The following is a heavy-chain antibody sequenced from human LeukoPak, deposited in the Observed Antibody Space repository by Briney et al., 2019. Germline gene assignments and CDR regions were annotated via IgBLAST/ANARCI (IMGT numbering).Heavy chain of an antibody. Sequence: ASVKVSCKVSGYTLSELSMHWVRQSPGKGLEWMGGFDVAETDTIYAQKFQGRVTMTEDTSTDTAYMELNSLRSEDTAVYYCARAAVAAHFDYWGQGTLVTVSS. V-gene: IGHV1-24*01. J-gene: IGHJ4*02. D-gene: IGHD6-19*01. CDR2: FDVAETDT. CDR1: GYTLSELS. CDR3: ARAAVAAHFDY.